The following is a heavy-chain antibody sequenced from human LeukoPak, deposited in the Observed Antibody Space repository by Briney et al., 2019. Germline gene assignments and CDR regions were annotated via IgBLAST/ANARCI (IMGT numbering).Heavy chain of an antibody. J-gene: IGHJ4*02. CDR3: AKDGGPVDFENYFDY. D-gene: IGHD3-9*01. CDR1: GFTFSSYG. Sequence: TGGSLRLSCAASGFTFSSYGMSWVRQAPGKGLEWVSAISGSGGSTYYADSVKGRFTISRDNSKNTLYLQMNSLRAEDTAVYYCAKDGGPVDFENYFDYWGQGTLVTVSS. CDR2: ISGSGGST. V-gene: IGHV3-23*01.